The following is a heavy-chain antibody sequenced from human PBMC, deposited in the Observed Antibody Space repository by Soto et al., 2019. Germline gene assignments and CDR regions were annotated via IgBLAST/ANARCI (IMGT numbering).Heavy chain of an antibody. J-gene: IGHJ6*02. D-gene: IGHD6-6*01. Sequence: VKVSCKASGGTFSSYAISWLRQAPGQGREWVGGIIPIFGTANYAQKFQGRVTITADESTSTAYMELSSLRSEDTAVYYCARSRSSSSILSTQYYYYYGMDVWGQGTTVTVSS. CDR3: ARSRSSSSILSTQYYYYYGMDV. CDR2: IIPIFGTA. CDR1: GGTFSSYA. V-gene: IGHV1-69*13.